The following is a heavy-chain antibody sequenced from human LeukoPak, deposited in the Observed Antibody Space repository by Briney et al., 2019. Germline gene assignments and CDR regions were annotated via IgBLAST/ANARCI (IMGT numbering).Heavy chain of an antibody. CDR2: IKQDGSEK. V-gene: IGHV3-7*01. CDR3: ARVYSSSWYAFSYYYGMDV. Sequence: TGGSPRLSCAASGFTFSSYWMSWVRQAPGKGLEWVANIKQDGSEKYYVDSVKGRFTISRDNAKNSLYLQMNSLRAGDTAVYYCARVYSSSWYAFSYYYGMDVWGQGTTVTVSS. D-gene: IGHD6-13*01. CDR1: GFTFSSYW. J-gene: IGHJ6*02.